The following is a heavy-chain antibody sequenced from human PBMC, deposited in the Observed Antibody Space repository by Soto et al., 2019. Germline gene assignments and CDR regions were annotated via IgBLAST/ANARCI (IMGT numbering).Heavy chain of an antibody. Sequence: ASVQASCKAPAYTFTCYRISGMRQAPGQGLEWMGWINPNSGGTNYAQKFQGWVTMTTDTSITTAYMELSRLRSDDTAVYYCARAGGIDAFDIWGQGTMVT. CDR2: INPNSGGT. D-gene: IGHD3-16*01. CDR1: AYTFTCYR. V-gene: IGHV1-2*04. J-gene: IGHJ3*02. CDR3: ARAGGIDAFDI.